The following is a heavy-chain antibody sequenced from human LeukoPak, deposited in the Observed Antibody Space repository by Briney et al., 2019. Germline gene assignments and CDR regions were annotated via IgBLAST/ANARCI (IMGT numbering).Heavy chain of an antibody. Sequence: EASVKVSCKASGYTFTSYGISWVRQAPGQVLEWMGWISAYNGNTNYAQKLQGRVTMTRDTSISTAYMELSRLRSDDTAVYYCARQASVRTRFDPWGQGTLVTVSS. CDR2: ISAYNGNT. CDR1: GYTFTSYG. D-gene: IGHD1-14*01. V-gene: IGHV1-18*01. J-gene: IGHJ5*02. CDR3: ARQASVRTRFDP.